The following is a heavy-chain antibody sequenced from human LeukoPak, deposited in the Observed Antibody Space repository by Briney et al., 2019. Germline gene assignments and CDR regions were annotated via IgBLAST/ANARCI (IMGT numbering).Heavy chain of an antibody. J-gene: IGHJ4*02. V-gene: IGHV3-30*18. Sequence: GGSLRLSCAASGFTFSSYNIHWVRQAPGKGLEWVALISYDGSNKYYADSVKGRFTISRDNSKDTPYLQMNSLRPEDTAVYYCAKDEGFRAAAEGTPDYWGQGTLVTVSS. CDR3: AKDEGFRAAAEGTPDY. D-gene: IGHD6-13*01. CDR1: GFTFSSYN. CDR2: ISYDGSNK.